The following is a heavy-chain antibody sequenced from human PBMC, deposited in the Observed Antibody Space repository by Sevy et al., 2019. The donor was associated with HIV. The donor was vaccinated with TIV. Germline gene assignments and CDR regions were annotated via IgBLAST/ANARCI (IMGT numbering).Heavy chain of an antibody. D-gene: IGHD3-3*01. CDR1: GFTFSDYG. Sequence: GGSLRLSCAASGFTFSDYGIHWVRQAPGKGLEWVAVISYDGTNKNYADSVKGSLTISRDNSKNTLYQQMSRLRPDDTAVYYCAKVSTIFGVVIIPPFDYWGQGTLVTVSS. CDR2: ISYDGTNK. J-gene: IGHJ4*02. CDR3: AKVSTIFGVVIIPPFDY. V-gene: IGHV3-30*18.